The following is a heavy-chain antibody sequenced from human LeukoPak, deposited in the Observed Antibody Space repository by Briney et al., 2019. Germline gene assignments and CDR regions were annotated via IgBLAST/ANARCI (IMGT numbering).Heavy chain of an antibody. D-gene: IGHD3-22*01. CDR3: AKVVYYYDSSGFLDY. CDR2: ISYDGSNK. Sequence: GGSLRLSCAASGFTFSSYGMHWVRQAPGKGLEWVAVISYDGSNKYYADSVKGRFTISRGNSKNTLYLQMNSLRAEDTAVYYCAKVVYYYDSSGFLDYRGQGTLVTVSS. V-gene: IGHV3-30*18. CDR1: GFTFSSYG. J-gene: IGHJ4*02.